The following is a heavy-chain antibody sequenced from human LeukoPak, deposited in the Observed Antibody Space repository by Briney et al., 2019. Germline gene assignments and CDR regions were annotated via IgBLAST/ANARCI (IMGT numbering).Heavy chain of an antibody. CDR2: IYYSGST. D-gene: IGHD1-26*01. V-gene: IGHV4-39*01. CDR1: GYSISSSYY. J-gene: IGHJ4*02. Sequence: SETLSLTCTVSGYSISSSYYWGWIRQPPGKGLEWIGGIYYSGSTYYNPSLKSRVTISVDTSKNQFSLKLSSVTAADTAVYYCARHVEGSYDYWGQGTLVTVSS. CDR3: ARHVEGSYDY.